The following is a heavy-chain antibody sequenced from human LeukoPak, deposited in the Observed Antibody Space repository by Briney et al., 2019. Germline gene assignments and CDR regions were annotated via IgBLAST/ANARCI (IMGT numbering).Heavy chain of an antibody. J-gene: IGHJ4*02. CDR2: ISLSGLT. D-gene: IGHD2-2*01. CDR3: ARDHCSSTSCYGFDY. CDR1: GGSISSTNW. V-gene: IGHV4-4*02. Sequence: PSETLSLTCGVSGGSISSTNWWSWVRQPPGQGLEWIGEISLSGLTNYNPSLKSRVTISVDTSKNQFSLKLSSVTAADTAVYYCARDHCSSTSCYGFDYWGQGTLVTVSS.